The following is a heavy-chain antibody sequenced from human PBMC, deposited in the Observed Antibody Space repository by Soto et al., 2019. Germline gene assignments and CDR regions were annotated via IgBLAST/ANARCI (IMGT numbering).Heavy chain of an antibody. V-gene: IGHV1-69*13. CDR2: IIPIFGTA. D-gene: IGHD4-17*01. CDR1: GGTFSIYA. Sequence: GASVKVSCKASGGTFSIYAISWVRQAPGQGLEWMGGIIPIFGTANYAQKFQGRVTITADESTSTAYMELSSLRSEDTAVYYCARDRDGELDPWGQGTLVTVSS. CDR3: ARDRDGELDP. J-gene: IGHJ5*02.